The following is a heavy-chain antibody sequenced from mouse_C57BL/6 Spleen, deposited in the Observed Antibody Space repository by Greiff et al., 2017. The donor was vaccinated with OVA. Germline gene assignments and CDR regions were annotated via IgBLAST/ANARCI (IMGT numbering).Heavy chain of an antibody. J-gene: IGHJ3*01. Sequence: EVQLQQSGAELVKPGASVKLSCTASGFNIKDYYMHWVKQRTEQGLEWIGRIDPEDGETKYAPKFQGKATITADTSSNTADLQLSSLTSEDTAVYYGAGGTTVAYWGQGTLVTVSA. CDR1: GFNIKDYY. CDR3: AGGTTVAY. D-gene: IGHD1-1*01. V-gene: IGHV14-2*01. CDR2: IDPEDGET.